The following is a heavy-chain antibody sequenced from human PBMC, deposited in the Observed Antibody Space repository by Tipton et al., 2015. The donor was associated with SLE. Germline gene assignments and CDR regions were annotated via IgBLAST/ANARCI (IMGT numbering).Heavy chain of an antibody. Sequence: QLVQSGAEVKKPGASVKVSCKASGYTFTSYDINWVRQATGQGLEWMGWMNPNSGNTGYAQKFQGRVTMTRDTSISTAYMELSRLRSDDTAVYYCARDEVVVVPAATLYYYYYMDVWGKGTTVTVSS. CDR2: MNPNSGNT. CDR3: ARDEVVVVPAATLYYYYYMDV. J-gene: IGHJ6*03. D-gene: IGHD2-2*01. CDR1: GYTFTSYD. V-gene: IGHV1-8*01.